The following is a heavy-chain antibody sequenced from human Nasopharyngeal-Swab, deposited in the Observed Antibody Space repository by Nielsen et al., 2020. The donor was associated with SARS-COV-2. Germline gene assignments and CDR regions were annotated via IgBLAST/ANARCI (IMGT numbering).Heavy chain of an antibody. V-gene: IGHV3-9*01. CDR2: ISWNGNIR. CDR1: GFTFDDYA. CDR3: ARENNWEALRYIDL. J-gene: IGHJ2*01. Sequence: GGSRRRSCETSGFTFDDYAMYWVRQAPGKGLEGVSGISWNGNIRGHADSLEGRFTISRDNAKSSLYLQMNSLRVEDTALYYCARENNWEALRYIDLWGRGTLVTVSS. D-gene: IGHD1-20*01.